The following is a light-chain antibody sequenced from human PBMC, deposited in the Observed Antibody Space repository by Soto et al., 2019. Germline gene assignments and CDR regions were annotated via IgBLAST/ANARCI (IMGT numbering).Light chain of an antibody. J-gene: IGKJ1*01. CDR3: QQYGGSPWT. V-gene: IGKV3-20*01. CDR1: QSISSSY. Sequence: IMLTQSPGTLSLSPGERGTLSCRASQSISSSYLAWYQQKPGQAPRLLIYGASRRATGIADRFSGSGSGTDFTLTISRLDPEDFAVYYCQQYGGSPWTFGQGTKVDIK. CDR2: GAS.